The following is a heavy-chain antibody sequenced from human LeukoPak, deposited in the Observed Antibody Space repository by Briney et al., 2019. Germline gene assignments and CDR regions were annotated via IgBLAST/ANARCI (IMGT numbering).Heavy chain of an antibody. J-gene: IGHJ4*02. CDR3: ARGVVIAPQTFDY. V-gene: IGHV4-61*01. Sequence: SETLSLTCIVSGGSIISSSYYWSWIRQPPGKGLEWIGYIYYSGSTNYNPSLKSRVTISVDTSKNQFSLKLSSATAADTAVYYCARGVVIAPQTFDYWGQGTLVTVSS. D-gene: IGHD2-21*01. CDR1: GGSIISSSYY. CDR2: IYYSGST.